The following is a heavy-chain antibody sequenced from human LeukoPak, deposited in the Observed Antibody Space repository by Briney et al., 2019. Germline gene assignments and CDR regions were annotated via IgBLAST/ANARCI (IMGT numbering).Heavy chain of an antibody. CDR3: ARRVEYSSSGGDY. V-gene: IGHV4-39*01. CDR2: IYYSGST. CDR1: GGSISSSSYY. J-gene: IGHJ4*02. Sequence: PSETLSLTCTVSGGSISSSSYYWGWIRQPPGKGLEWIGSIYYSGSTYYNPSLKSRVTISVDTSKNQFSLKRSSVTAADTAVYYCARRVEYSSSGGDYWGQGTLVTVSS. D-gene: IGHD6-6*01.